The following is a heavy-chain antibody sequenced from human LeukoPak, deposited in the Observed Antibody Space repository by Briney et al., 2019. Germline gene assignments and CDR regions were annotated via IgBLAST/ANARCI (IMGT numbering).Heavy chain of an antibody. J-gene: IGHJ3*02. CDR1: GGSFSGYY. V-gene: IGHV4-34*01. D-gene: IGHD3-16*02. CDR2: INHSGST. CDR3: ARLLSVWAFDI. Sequence: PSETLSLTCAVYGGSFSGYYWSWIRQPPGKGLEWIGEINHSGSTNYNPSLKSRVTISVDTSKNQFSLKLSSVTAADTAVYYCARLLSVWAFDIWGQGTMVTVSS.